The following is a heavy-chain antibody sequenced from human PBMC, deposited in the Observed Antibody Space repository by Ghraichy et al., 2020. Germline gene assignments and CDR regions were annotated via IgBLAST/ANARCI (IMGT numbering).Heavy chain of an antibody. Sequence: GGFLRLSCAASGFTFSRHGMYWVRQAPGKGLEWLTFIRYDGTKEYYADSVKGRFTISRDNSRNTLYLQMNSLRPEDTAVYFCAKNSGNYDDYYYYYMDVWGNGTAVAVSS. CDR2: IRYDGTKE. D-gene: IGHD1-26*01. V-gene: IGHV3-30*02. J-gene: IGHJ6*03. CDR3: AKNSGNYDDYYYYYMDV. CDR1: GFTFSRHG.